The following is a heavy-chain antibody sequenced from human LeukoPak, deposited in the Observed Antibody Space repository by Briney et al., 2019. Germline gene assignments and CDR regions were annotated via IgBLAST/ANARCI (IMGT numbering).Heavy chain of an antibody. CDR1: GFTFSSYA. Sequence: GDTLRLYCPASGFTFSSYAVNWVRQAPGKGLDLVSAISSSGGTTYYADPVKGRFSTSRDNSKNMLYLQMNRLRAGDTAVYYCAKDRNSWPTNFDSWGQGTLVTVSA. J-gene: IGHJ4*02. CDR3: AKDRNSWPTNFDS. D-gene: IGHD2/OR15-2a*01. V-gene: IGHV3-23*01. CDR2: ISSSGGTT.